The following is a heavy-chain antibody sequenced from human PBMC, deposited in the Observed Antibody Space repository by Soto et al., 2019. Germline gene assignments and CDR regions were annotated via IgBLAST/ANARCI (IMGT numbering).Heavy chain of an antibody. CDR2: ISNDGTNK. J-gene: IGHJ4*02. CDR3: AKHCPHSSGYYYPTDY. Sequence: GGSLRLSCAASGFTFSSYGMHWVRQAPGKGLEWVAVISNDGTNKYYADSVKGRFSISRDNSKNTLFLQMNSLRAEDTALYYCAKHCPHSSGYYYPTDYWGQGTLVTVSS. CDR1: GFTFSSYG. V-gene: IGHV3-30*18. D-gene: IGHD3-22*01.